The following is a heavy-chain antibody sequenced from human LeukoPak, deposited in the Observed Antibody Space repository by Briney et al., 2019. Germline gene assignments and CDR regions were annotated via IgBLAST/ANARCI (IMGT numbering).Heavy chain of an antibody. D-gene: IGHD1-26*01. J-gene: IGHJ4*02. CDR3: ARLDNGRGAFDY. CDR2: MYYSGST. V-gene: IGHV4-59*02. CDR1: GGSVSSYF. Sequence: SETLSLTCTVSGGSVSSYFWSWIRQPPGKGLEWIGYMYYSGSTNYNPSLKSRVTISIDTSKNQFSLQLSSVTAADTAVYYCARLDNGRGAFDYWGQGTLVTVSS.